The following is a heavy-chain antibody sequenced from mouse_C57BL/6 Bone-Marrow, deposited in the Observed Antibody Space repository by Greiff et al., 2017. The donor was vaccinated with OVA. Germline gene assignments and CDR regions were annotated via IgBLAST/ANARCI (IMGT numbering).Heavy chain of an antibody. Sequence: EVQLQQSGPVLVKPGASVKMSCKASGYTFTDYYMNWVKQSHGKSLEWIGVINPYNGGTSYNQKLKGKATLTVDKSSSTAYMELNSLTSEDSAVYYCARLLGRGYAMDYWGQGTSVTVSS. CDR1: GYTFTDYY. V-gene: IGHV1-19*01. CDR3: ARLLGRGYAMDY. J-gene: IGHJ4*01. CDR2: INPYNGGT. D-gene: IGHD4-1*01.